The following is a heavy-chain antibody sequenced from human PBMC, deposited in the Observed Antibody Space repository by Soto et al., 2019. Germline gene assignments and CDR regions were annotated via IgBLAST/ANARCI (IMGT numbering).Heavy chain of an antibody. Sequence: ASVKVSCKASGYTFTSYGISWVRQAPGQWLEWMGWISAYNGNTNYAQKLQGRVTMTTDTSTSTAYMELRSLRSDDTAVYYCARVRGYYDISDRLGYWGQGTLVTVSS. CDR3: ARVRGYYDISDRLGY. V-gene: IGHV1-18*01. D-gene: IGHD3-9*01. CDR1: GYTFTSYG. CDR2: ISAYNGNT. J-gene: IGHJ4*02.